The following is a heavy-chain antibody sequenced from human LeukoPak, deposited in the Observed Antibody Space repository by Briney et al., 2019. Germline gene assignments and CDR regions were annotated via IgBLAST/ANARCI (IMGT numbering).Heavy chain of an antibody. Sequence: AASVKVSCKASGYTFTSYDINWVRQATGQGLEWMGWMNPNSGNTGYAQKFQGRVTITRNTSISTAYMELSSLRSEDTAVYYCARWSYDFWSGYQRGIYYYYMDVWGKGTTVTVSS. CDR2: MNPNSGNT. CDR3: ARWSYDFWSGYQRGIYYYYMDV. D-gene: IGHD3-3*01. V-gene: IGHV1-8*03. CDR1: GYTFTSYD. J-gene: IGHJ6*03.